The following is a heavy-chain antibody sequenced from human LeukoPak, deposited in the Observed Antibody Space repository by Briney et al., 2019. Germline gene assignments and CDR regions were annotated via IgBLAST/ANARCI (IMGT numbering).Heavy chain of an antibody. CDR1: GFTFSSYE. J-gene: IGHJ6*03. CDR3: ARERGYYMDV. CDR2: ISTTGNTI. Sequence: GGSLRLSCAASGFTFSSYEMHWVRQAPGKGLEWVSYISTTGNTIDYTDSVKGRFTISRDNAKNSLYLQMNSLRAEDTAVYYCARERGYYMDVWGKGTTVTISS. V-gene: IGHV3-48*03.